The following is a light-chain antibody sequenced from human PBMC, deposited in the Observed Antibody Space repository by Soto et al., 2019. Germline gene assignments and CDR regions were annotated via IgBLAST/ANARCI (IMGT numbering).Light chain of an antibody. V-gene: IGKV3-11*01. CDR3: QQRSNWVT. CDR1: QSVFYRSNNKNY. J-gene: IGKJ5*01. Sequence: DIVMTQSPDSLAVSLGERATINCWSSQSVFYRSNNKNYLAWYQQKPGQAPRLLIYDASNRATGIPARFSGSGSGTDFTLTISSLEPEDFAVYYCQQRSNWVTFGQGTRLEIK. CDR2: DAS.